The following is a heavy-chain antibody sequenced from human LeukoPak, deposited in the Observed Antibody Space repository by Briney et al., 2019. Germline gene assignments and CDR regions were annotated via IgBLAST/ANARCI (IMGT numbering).Heavy chain of an antibody. CDR2: IIPILGIA. CDR3: ARPPWDSYGFLDAFDI. CDR1: GGTFSSYA. Sequence: GASVKVSCKASGGTFSSYAISWVRQAPGQGLEWMGRIIPILGIANYAQKFQGRVTITADKSTSTAYMELSSLRSEDTAVYYCARPPWDSYGFLDAFDIWGQGTMVTVSS. D-gene: IGHD5-18*01. V-gene: IGHV1-69*04. J-gene: IGHJ3*02.